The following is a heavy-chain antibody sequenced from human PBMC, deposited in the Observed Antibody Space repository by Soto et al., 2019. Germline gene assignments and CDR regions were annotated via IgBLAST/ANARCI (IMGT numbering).Heavy chain of an antibody. D-gene: IGHD1-26*01. J-gene: IGHJ6*02. V-gene: IGHV1-2*02. CDR3: SRDRIQLVGATRATADYYCYGMDV. CDR2: INPNSGGT. Sequence: GPSVKVSCKPSGYTFTGYYMHWVRQAPGQGLEWMEWINPNSGGTNYAQKLQDRVTMSTDTSTSTAYMELRSLRSDDTAVYYCSRDRIQLVGATRATADYYCYGMDVWGQGTTVPVSS. CDR1: GYTFTGYY.